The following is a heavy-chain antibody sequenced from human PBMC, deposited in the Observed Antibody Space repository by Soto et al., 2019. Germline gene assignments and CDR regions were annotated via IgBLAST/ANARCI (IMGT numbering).Heavy chain of an antibody. CDR1: GGSIRTGGYS. D-gene: IGHD4-17*01. J-gene: IGHJ4*02. CDR3: AREDYGDYGGYFDY. Sequence: QLQLQESGSGLVKPSQTLSLTCTVSGGSIRTGGYSWSWIRQPPGKGLEWIGNTYHSGNPYYNPSLKGPVTYQVDGTKNQFPRRGSSVPAANPAVYYWAREDYGDYGGYFDYWGQGSLVPVSS. CDR2: TYHSGNP. V-gene: IGHV4-30-2*01.